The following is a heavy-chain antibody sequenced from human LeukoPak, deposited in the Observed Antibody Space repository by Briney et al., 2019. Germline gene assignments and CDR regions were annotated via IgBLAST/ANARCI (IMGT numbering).Heavy chain of an antibody. D-gene: IGHD6-19*01. Sequence: GGSLRLSCAASGFTFSGYWMRWVRQAPGRGLEWVAIIKPDGSDKHYVDSVKGRFTISRDNAKNSLYLQMNSLRAEDTAVYYCARGLIVAGRTQLPPDYWGQGTLVTVSS. CDR2: IKPDGSDK. J-gene: IGHJ4*02. CDR1: GFTFSGYW. CDR3: ARGLIVAGRTQLPPDY. V-gene: IGHV3-7*02.